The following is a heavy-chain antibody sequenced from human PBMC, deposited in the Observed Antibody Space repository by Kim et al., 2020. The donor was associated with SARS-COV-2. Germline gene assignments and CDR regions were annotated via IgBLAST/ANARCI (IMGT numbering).Heavy chain of an antibody. CDR3: ARFYGSGSYYRVPFDS. J-gene: IGHJ4*02. D-gene: IGHD3-10*01. CDR2: TSAHNGNR. V-gene: IGHV1-18*01. CDR1: GYTFSSFG. Sequence: ASVKVSCKTSGYTFSSFGISWVQQAPGQGLKWMGWTSAHNGNRNYAQKFQDRVTMTIETFTSTAYMELRSLRSDDTAVYYCARFYGSGSYYRVPFDSWGQGTLVTVSS.